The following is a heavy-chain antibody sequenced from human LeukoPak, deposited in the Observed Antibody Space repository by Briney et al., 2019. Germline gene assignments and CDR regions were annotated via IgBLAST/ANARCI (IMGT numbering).Heavy chain of an antibody. CDR2: ISSGSSAR. CDR1: GFTFSSYA. V-gene: IGHV3-48*01. CDR3: ARMSGSRLPGY. Sequence: GGSLRLSCAASGFTFSSYAMSWVRQAPGKGLEWVSYISSGSSARYYADSVKGRFTISRDDARNSLYLQMNSLRAEDTAVYYCARMSGSRLPGYWGQGTLVTVSS. D-gene: IGHD3-3*01. J-gene: IGHJ4*02.